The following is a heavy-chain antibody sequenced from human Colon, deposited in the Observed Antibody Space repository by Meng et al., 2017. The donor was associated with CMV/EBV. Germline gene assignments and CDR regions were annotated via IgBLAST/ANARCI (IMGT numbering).Heavy chain of an antibody. V-gene: IGHV1-18*01. CDR3: ARASNWNGASKNFYNYGMDV. D-gene: IGHD1-20*01. J-gene: IGHJ6*02. Sequence: ASVKVSCKASGYRFTSYGIDWVRQAPGQGLEWMGWISGFKGNTKYAQKFQGRVTMTTDTSTSTAYMELGSLRSDDTAVYYCARASNWNGASKNFYNYGMDVWGQGTTVTVSS. CDR1: GYRFTSYG. CDR2: ISGFKGNT.